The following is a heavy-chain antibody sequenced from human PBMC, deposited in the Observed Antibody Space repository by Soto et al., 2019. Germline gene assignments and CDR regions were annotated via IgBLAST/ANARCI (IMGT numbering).Heavy chain of an antibody. CDR2: MNPNSGHT. V-gene: IGHV1-8*01. CDR1: GYTFTNYD. J-gene: IGHJ5*02. D-gene: IGHD2-2*01. Sequence: QVQQVQSGAEVKKPGASVKVSCKASGYTFTNYDINWMRQATGQGLEWMGWMNPNSGHTNYAQKFRGRVTMTRNTSISTAYIELTSLRSEDTAVYYCASGMSTTWGQGTLVTVSS. CDR3: ASGMSTT.